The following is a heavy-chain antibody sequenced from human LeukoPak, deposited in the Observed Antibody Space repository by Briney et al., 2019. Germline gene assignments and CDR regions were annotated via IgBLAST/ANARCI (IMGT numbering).Heavy chain of an antibody. CDR2: INAGDSNT. V-gene: IGHV1-3*01. CDR1: GYTFTSYA. J-gene: IGHJ4*02. Sequence: ASVKVSCKASGYTFTSYAMHWVRQAPGQRLEWMGWINAGDSNTKYSQKFQGRVTITRDTSASTAYMELSSLRSEDTAVYYCARDRFCSSTSCPELVYWGQGTLVTVSS. D-gene: IGHD2-2*01. CDR3: ARDRFCSSTSCPELVY.